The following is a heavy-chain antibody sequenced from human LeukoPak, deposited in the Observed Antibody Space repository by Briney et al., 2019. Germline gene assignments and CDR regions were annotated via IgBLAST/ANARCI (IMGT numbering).Heavy chain of an antibody. CDR1: GFTFSSYS. Sequence: PGRSLRLSCAASGFTFSSYSMNWVRQAPGKGLEWVSSISSSSSYIYYADSVKGRFTISRDNAKNTLYLQMNSLRAEDTAVYYCARDQYYDILTGPDYYYYGMDVWGQGTTVTVSS. CDR3: ARDQYYDILTGPDYYYYGMDV. J-gene: IGHJ6*02. D-gene: IGHD3-9*01. V-gene: IGHV3-21*01. CDR2: ISSSSSYI.